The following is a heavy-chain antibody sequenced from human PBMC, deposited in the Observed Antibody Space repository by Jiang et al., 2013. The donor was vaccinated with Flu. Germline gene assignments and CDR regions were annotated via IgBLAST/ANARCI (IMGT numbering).Heavy chain of an antibody. Sequence: TCTVSGDSLSSGTYYWSWVRQHPGKGLEWIGYMSNTGSTYYNPSLRSRVTISVATSKTQFSLKLTSVTAADTAVYFCAKVEWDFGHYFDYWGQGALVTVSS. CDR3: AKVEWDFGHYFDY. J-gene: IGHJ4*02. CDR2: MSNTGST. V-gene: IGHV4-31*03. CDR1: GDSLSSGTYY. D-gene: IGHD1-26*01.